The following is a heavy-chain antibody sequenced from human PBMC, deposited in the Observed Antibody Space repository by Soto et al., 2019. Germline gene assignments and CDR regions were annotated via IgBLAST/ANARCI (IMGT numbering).Heavy chain of an antibody. D-gene: IGHD3-10*01. J-gene: IGHJ6*02. CDR3: AKGEGYYGSGSYEDYYGMDV. CDR2: ISYDGGNK. Sequence: QVQLVESGGGVVQPGRSLRLSCAASGFTFSSYGMHWVRQAQGKGLEWVTVISYDGGNKYYADSVKGRFTISRDNSKNTLYLQMDSLRAEDTAVYYCAKGEGYYGSGSYEDYYGMDVWGQGTTVTVSS. V-gene: IGHV3-30*18. CDR1: GFTFSSYG.